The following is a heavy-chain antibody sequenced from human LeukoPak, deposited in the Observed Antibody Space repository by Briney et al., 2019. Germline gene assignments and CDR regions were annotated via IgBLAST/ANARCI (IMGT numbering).Heavy chain of an antibody. J-gene: IGHJ5*02. CDR1: GYTFTSYD. CDR3: ARDSYDFWSGYYRNWFDP. V-gene: IGHV1-2*02. CDR2: INPNSGGT. D-gene: IGHD3-3*01. Sequence: GASVKVSCKASGYTFTSYDINWVRQATGQGLEWMGWINPNSGGTNYAQKFQGRVTMTRDTSISTAYMELSRLRSDDTAVYYCARDSYDFWSGYYRNWFDPWGQGTLVTVSS.